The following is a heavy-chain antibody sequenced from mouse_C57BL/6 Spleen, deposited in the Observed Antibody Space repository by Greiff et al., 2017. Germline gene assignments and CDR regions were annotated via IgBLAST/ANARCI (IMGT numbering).Heavy chain of an antibody. CDR3: ARDGKPFDY. D-gene: IGHD2-3*01. J-gene: IGHJ2*01. CDR2: IHPNSGST. CDR1: GYTFTSYW. Sequence: QVQLQQPGAELVKPGASVKLSCKASGYTFTSYWMHWVKQRPGQGLEWIGMIHPNSGSTNYNEKFKRKATLTVDKSSSTAYMQLSSLTSEDSAVYYCARDGKPFDYWGQGTTLTVSS. V-gene: IGHV1-64*01.